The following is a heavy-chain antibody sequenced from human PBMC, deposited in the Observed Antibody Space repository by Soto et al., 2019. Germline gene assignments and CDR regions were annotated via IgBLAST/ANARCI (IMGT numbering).Heavy chain of an antibody. CDR2: IYHSGST. V-gene: IGHV4-30-2*01. J-gene: IGHJ4*02. CDR3: AAGGGLPRYY. D-gene: IGHD3-16*01. Sequence: QLQLQESGSGLVKPSQTLSLTCAVSGGSISSGGYSWSWIRQPPGKGLEWIGYIYHSGSTYYNPFLTSRVTIAVDRSRNQFSLKLSSVTAADTAVYYCAAGGGLPRYYWGQGTLVTVSS. CDR1: GGSISSGGYS.